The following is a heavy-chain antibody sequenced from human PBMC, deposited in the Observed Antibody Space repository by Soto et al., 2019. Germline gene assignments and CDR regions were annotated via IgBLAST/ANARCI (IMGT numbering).Heavy chain of an antibody. CDR2: IYHSGST. V-gene: IGHV4-30-2*02. CDR1: GGSISSGGYS. D-gene: IGHD3-22*01. J-gene: IGHJ4*02. Sequence: SETLSLTCAVSGGSISSGGYSWSWIRQPPGKGLEWIGYIYHSGSTNYNPALKSRVTISVDRSKNQFSLKLSSVTAADTALYYCARQFFSSSWIHFDYWGQGTVVTVSS. CDR3: ARQFFSSSWIHFDY.